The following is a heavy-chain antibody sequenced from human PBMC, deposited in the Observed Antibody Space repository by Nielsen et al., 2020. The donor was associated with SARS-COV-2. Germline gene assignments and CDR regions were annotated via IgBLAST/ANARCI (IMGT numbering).Heavy chain of an antibody. Sequence: SETLSLTCTVSGGSISSSSYYWGWIRQPPGKGLEWIGSIYYSGSTYYNPSLKSRVTISVDTSKNQFSLKLSSVTAADTAVYYCASLSSGHVSLDPWGQGTLVTVSS. D-gene: IGHD5-12*01. CDR1: GGSISSSSYY. J-gene: IGHJ5*02. V-gene: IGHV4-39*01. CDR3: ASLSSGHVSLDP. CDR2: IYYSGST.